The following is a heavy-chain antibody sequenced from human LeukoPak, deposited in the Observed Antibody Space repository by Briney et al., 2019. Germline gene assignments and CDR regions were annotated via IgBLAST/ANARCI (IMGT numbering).Heavy chain of an antibody. V-gene: IGHV4-31*03. CDR3: AGVPAYYDSSGYPDY. Sequence: SETLSLTCTVSGGSISSGGYYWSWIRQHPGKGLEWIGYIYYSGSTYYNPSLKSRVTISVDTSKNQFSLKLSSVTAADTAVYYCAGVPAYYDSSGYPDYWGQGTLVTVSS. CDR2: IYYSGST. J-gene: IGHJ4*02. D-gene: IGHD3-22*01. CDR1: GGSISSGGYY.